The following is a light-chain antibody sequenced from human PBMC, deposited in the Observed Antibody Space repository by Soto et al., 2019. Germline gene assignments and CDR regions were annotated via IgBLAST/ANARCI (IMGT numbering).Light chain of an antibody. Sequence: DIQMTQSPSNLSASVGDRGPITCRDSQSISDWLAWFQQNPGKAPKVLIYDASTLESGVPSRFSGSGAGTECTRTISSLKHEDFATDSCPQSYSTTLTFCGGTKVDIK. J-gene: IGKJ4*01. CDR2: DAS. V-gene: IGKV1-5*01. CDR3: PQSYSTTLT. CDR1: QSISDW.